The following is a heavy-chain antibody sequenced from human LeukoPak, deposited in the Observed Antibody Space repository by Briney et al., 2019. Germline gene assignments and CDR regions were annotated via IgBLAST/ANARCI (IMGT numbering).Heavy chain of an antibody. V-gene: IGHV3-53*01. CDR3: ARGLQGGDYEGAFDI. Sequence: PGGSLRLSCAASGFTVSSNYMSWVRQAPGKGLEWVSVIYSGGSTYYADSVKGRFTISRDNSKNTLYLQMNSLRAEDTAVYYCARGLQGGDYEGAFDIWGQGTMVTVSS. D-gene: IGHD4-17*01. CDR2: IYSGGST. CDR1: GFTVSSNY. J-gene: IGHJ3*02.